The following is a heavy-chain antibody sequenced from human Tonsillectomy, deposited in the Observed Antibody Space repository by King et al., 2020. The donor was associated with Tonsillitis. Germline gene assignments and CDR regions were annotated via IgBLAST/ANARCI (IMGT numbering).Heavy chain of an antibody. J-gene: IGHJ3*02. V-gene: IGHV3-9*01. CDR3: AKDRRCSGTKCDDAFDI. CDR1: GFTFEDYA. D-gene: IGHD1-14*01. Sequence: VQLVESGGGLVQPGRSLRLSCAASGFTFEDYAMHWVRQGPGKGLEWVSSIGWDSGSIAYADSVKGRFTISRDNAKNSLYLQMNSLRAEDTALYYCAKDRRCSGTKCDDAFDIWGQGTTVTVSS. CDR2: IGWDSGSI.